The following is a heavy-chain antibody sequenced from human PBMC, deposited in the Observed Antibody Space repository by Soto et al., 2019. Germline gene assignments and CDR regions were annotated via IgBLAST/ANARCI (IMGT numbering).Heavy chain of an antibody. CDR1: GFTFSSHW. CDR2: VNTDGSFT. V-gene: IGHV3-74*01. Sequence: EVQLVESGGGLVQPGGSLRLSCAASGFTFSSHWMHWVRQVPGKGLVWVSRVNTDGSFTTYADSVKGRFTISRDDAKNTLYLQMNSLRAEDSAIYYCASRLWLRGTYYWGQGTLVIVSS. J-gene: IGHJ4*02. CDR3: ASRLWLRGTYY. D-gene: IGHD3-16*01.